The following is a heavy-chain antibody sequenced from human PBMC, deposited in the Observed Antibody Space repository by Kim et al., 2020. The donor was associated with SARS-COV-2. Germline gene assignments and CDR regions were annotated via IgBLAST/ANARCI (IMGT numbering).Heavy chain of an antibody. J-gene: IGHJ4*02. Sequence: GGSLRLSCAASGFTFSSYGMHWVRQAPGKGLEWVAVISYDGSNKYYADSVKGRFTISRDNSKNTLYLQMNSLRAEDTAVYYCAKDPAAYYYDSSGPPDYWGQGTLVTVSS. CDR1: GFTFSSYG. V-gene: IGHV3-30*18. CDR3: AKDPAAYYYDSSGPPDY. CDR2: ISYDGSNK. D-gene: IGHD3-22*01.